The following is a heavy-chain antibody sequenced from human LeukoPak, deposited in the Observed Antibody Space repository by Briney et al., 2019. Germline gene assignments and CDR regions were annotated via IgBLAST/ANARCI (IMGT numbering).Heavy chain of an antibody. J-gene: IGHJ4*02. D-gene: IGHD3-3*01. Sequence: ASVKVSCKASGYTFTNYAMHWVRQALGQRLEWMGRINAGNGNTKYSQEFQGRVTITRVTSASTAYMELSSLRSEDMAVYYCARGVGGVDYDFWSGHQHYLDYWGQGTLVTVSS. CDR2: INAGNGNT. CDR1: GYTFTNYA. V-gene: IGHV1-3*03. CDR3: ARGVGGVDYDFWSGHQHYLDY.